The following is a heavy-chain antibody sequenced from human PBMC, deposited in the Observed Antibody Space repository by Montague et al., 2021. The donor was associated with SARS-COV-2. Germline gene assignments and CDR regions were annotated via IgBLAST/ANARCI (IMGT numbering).Heavy chain of an antibody. J-gene: IGHJ4*02. CDR2: VYASGGT. D-gene: IGHD2-15*01. Sequence: SETLSLTCSVSGDPISGFFCNWIRHPHRTGLERIGRVYASGGTDSNPNLASRVPMTIATSKDQFSLKVNSVTAADTVMYYCASGVVAVPPVVDYWGRGTLVTVSS. CDR3: ASGVVAVPPVVDY. CDR1: GDPISGFF. V-gene: IGHV4-4*07.